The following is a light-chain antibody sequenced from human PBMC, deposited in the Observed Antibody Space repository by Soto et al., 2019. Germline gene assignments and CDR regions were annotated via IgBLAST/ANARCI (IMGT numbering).Light chain of an antibody. CDR2: GAS. J-gene: IGKJ1*01. CDR3: QQYGSSPWT. CDR1: QSVSSSY. V-gene: IGKV3-20*01. Sequence: EIVLTQSPGTLSLSPGERATLSCRASQSVSSSYLAWYQQKLGQAPRLLIYGASSRATGIPDRFSGSGSGTDFTLTISRLVPEDFAVYYCQQYGSSPWTFGQGTKVEIK.